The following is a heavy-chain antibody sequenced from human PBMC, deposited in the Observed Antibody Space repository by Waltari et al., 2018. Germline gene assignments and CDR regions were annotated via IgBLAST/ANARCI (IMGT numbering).Heavy chain of an antibody. J-gene: IGHJ4*02. CDR2: IYYSGST. V-gene: IGHV4-59*08. D-gene: IGHD6-19*01. Sequence: QVQLQESGPGLVKPSETLSLTCTVSGGSISSYYWSWIRQPPGKGLEWIGYIYYSGSTNFNPSRKSQVTISVDTSKNQFSLKLSSVTAADTAVYYCARQSRSVAGQEFDYWGQGTLVTVSS. CDR1: GGSISSYY. CDR3: ARQSRSVAGQEFDY.